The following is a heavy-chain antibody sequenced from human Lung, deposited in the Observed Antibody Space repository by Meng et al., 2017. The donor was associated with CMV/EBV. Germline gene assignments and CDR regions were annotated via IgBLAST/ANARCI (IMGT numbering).Heavy chain of an antibody. Sequence: FTSFDMHWVRQAPGQGLEWMGIINPIGGSTSYAQKFQGRVTMTRDTSTSTVYMELISLRSQDTAVSYCASDAYYDFWGGYINWFDPWGQGTLVTVSS. V-gene: IGHV1-46*03. CDR3: ASDAYYDFWGGYINWFDP. CDR1: FTSFD. D-gene: IGHD3-3*01. J-gene: IGHJ5*02. CDR2: INPIGGST.